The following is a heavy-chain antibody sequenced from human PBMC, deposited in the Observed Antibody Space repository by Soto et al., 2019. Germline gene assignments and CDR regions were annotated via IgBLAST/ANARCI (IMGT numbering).Heavy chain of an antibody. J-gene: IGHJ5*02. CDR2: ISAYNGNT. V-gene: IGHV1-18*01. Sequence: ASVKVSCKASGYTFTSYGISWVRQAPGQGLEWMGWISAYNGNTNYAQKLQGRVTMTTDTSTSTAYMELRSLRSDDTAVYYCARGYCSGGSCYVREKWPQLRFDPWGQGTLVTVSS. CDR3: ARGYCSGGSCYVREKWPQLRFDP. CDR1: GYTFTSYG. D-gene: IGHD2-15*01.